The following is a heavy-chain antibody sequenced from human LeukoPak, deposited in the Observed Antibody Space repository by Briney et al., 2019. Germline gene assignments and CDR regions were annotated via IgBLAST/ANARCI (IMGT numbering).Heavy chain of an antibody. CDR2: IYYSGST. V-gene: IGHV4-30-4*01. Sequence: SQTLSLTCTVSGGSISSGDYYWSWIRQPPGKGLEWIGYIYYSGSTYYNPSLKSRVTISVDTSKNQFSLKLSSVTAADTAVYYCARTANQAAALHYWGQGTLVTVSS. CDR3: ARTANQAAALHY. CDR1: GGSISSGDYY. D-gene: IGHD1-14*01. J-gene: IGHJ4*02.